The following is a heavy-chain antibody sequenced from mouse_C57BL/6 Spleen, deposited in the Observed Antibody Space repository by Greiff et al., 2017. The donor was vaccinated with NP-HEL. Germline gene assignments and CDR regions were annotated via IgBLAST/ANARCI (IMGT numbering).Heavy chain of an antibody. CDR3: AKGEIYYDYDWFAY. J-gene: IGHJ3*01. Sequence: EVKLQESGPGLVKPSQSLSLTCSVTGYSITSGYYWNWIRQFPGNKLEWMGYISYDGSNNYNPSLKNRISITRDTSKNQFFLKLNSVTTEDTATYYCAKGEIYYDYDWFAYWGQGTLVTVSA. CDR1: GYSITSGYY. D-gene: IGHD2-4*01. V-gene: IGHV3-6*01. CDR2: ISYDGSN.